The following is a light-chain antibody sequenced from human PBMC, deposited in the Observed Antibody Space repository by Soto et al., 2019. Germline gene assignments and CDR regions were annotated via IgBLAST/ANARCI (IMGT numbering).Light chain of an antibody. V-gene: IGKV1-39*01. CDR2: AAS. Sequence: DIQMTQSPSSLSASVGDRVTITCRASQSISSYLNWYQQKPGKAPKLLIYAASSLQSGVPSRFRGSGSGTDFTHTISSLEREDFETYYCQQSYSTPRTFGQGTKVDI. CDR1: QSISSY. J-gene: IGKJ1*01. CDR3: QQSYSTPRT.